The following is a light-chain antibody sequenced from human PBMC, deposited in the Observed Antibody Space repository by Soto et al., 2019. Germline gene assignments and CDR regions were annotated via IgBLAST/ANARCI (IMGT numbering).Light chain of an antibody. J-gene: IGLJ3*02. CDR2: EVS. Sequence: QSALTQPPSASGSPGQSVTISCTGTSSDVGGYNYVSWYQQHPGKAPKLMIFEVSRRPSGVPDRFSGSKSGTTASLTVSGLQDEDEDDYYCSSYAGRNNVVFGGGTKLTVL. CDR3: SSYAGRNNVV. CDR1: SSDVGGYNY. V-gene: IGLV2-8*01.